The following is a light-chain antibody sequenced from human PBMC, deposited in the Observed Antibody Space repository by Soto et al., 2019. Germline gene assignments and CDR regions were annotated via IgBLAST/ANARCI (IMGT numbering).Light chain of an antibody. Sequence: QSALTQPASVSGSPGQSITISCTGTSSDVGNYNYVSWYQQHPGKAPKLMIYDVSNRPSGVSNRFSGSKSGNTASLTISGLQDEDDADYYCSSNTSSSTCVFATGTKVTVL. CDR3: SSNTSSSTCV. J-gene: IGLJ1*01. CDR1: SSDVGNYNY. V-gene: IGLV2-14*01. CDR2: DVS.